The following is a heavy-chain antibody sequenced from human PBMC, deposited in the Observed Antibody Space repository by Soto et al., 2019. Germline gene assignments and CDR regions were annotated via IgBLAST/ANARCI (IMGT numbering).Heavy chain of an antibody. CDR2: ISSSSSTI. V-gene: IGHV3-48*01. CDR1: GFTFSSYS. J-gene: IGHJ4*02. CDR3: ASGRVYSGYEL. Sequence: EVQLVESGGGLVQPGGSLRLSCAASGFTFSSYSMNWVRQAPGKGLEWVSYISSSSSTIYYADSVEGRFTISRDNAKNSLYLQMNSPSAEDTAPYYCASGRVYSGYELWGPGTLVTVSS. D-gene: IGHD5-12*01.